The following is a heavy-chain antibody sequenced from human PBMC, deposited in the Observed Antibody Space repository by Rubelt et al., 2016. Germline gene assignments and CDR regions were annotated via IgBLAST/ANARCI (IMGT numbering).Heavy chain of an antibody. V-gene: IGHV4-61*02. Sequence: QLQLQESGPGLVRPSETLSLTCNVSGGSIGSTTYYWGWIRQPAGKGLEWIGRIYTSGSTNYNPSLKSRVTLSVDTSKNQCSLKLSSVTAADTAVYYCARLEGSGYYYYYFDYWGQGTLVTVSS. CDR1: GGSIGSTTYY. CDR2: IYTSGST. CDR3: ARLEGSGYYYYYFDY. D-gene: IGHD3-22*01. J-gene: IGHJ4*02.